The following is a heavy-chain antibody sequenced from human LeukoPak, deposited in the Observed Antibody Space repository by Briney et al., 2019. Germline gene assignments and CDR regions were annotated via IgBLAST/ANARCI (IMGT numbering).Heavy chain of an antibody. CDR1: GFTFNNYG. Sequence: PGGTLRLSCAASGFTFNNYGMSWVRQAPEKGLEWVSGISGSGGNTYYRDSVKGRFTISRDNFKNTLHLQMNSLRAEDTAVYYCAKIWNPITMVRGVIDYWGQGTLVTVSS. D-gene: IGHD3-10*01. CDR2: ISGSGGNT. J-gene: IGHJ4*02. V-gene: IGHV3-23*01. CDR3: AKIWNPITMVRGVIDY.